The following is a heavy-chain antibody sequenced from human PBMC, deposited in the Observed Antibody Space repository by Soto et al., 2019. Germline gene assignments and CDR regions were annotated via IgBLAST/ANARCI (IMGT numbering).Heavy chain of an antibody. J-gene: IGHJ5*02. CDR2: IYYSGST. CDR1: GGSISSSSYY. Sequence: PSETLSLTCTVSGGSISSSSYYWGWIRQPPGKGLEWIGSIYYSGSTYYNPSLKSRVTISVDTSKNQFSLKLSSVTAADTVVYYCARQGDGSGSYGRRFDPWGQGTLVTVSS. D-gene: IGHD3-10*01. V-gene: IGHV4-39*01. CDR3: ARQGDGSGSYGRRFDP.